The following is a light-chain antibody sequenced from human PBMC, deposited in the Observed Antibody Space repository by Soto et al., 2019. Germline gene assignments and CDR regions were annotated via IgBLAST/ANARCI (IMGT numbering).Light chain of an antibody. CDR2: DAS. Sequence: DMQIPRSPAPRSGWVAKNLTIIVLASQSISNWLAWYQQKQGKAPKLLIYDASSLESGDTARFSGRGSRPECSTTISSLQPYDSATYYCQHHSNYPLTFGGGTKVDIK. J-gene: IGKJ4*02. CDR1: QSISNW. CDR3: QHHSNYPLT. V-gene: IGKV1-5*02.